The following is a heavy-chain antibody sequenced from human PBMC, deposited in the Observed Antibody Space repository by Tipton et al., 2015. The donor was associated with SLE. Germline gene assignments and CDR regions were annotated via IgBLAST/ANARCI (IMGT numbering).Heavy chain of an antibody. J-gene: IGHJ3*01. Sequence: TLSLTCAAYGGSFSGYYWSWIRQPPGKGLEWIGSIYYSGSTYHNPSLKSRVTISVDRSKNQFSLKLSSVTAADTAVYYCARERSPGIVWGQGTMVTVSS. CDR2: IYYSGST. CDR1: GGSFSGYY. D-gene: IGHD5-24*01. V-gene: IGHV4-34*01. CDR3: ARERSPGIV.